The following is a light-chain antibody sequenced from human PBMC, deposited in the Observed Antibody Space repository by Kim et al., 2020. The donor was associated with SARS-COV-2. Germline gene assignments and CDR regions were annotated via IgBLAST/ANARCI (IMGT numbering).Light chain of an antibody. CDR3: LLSYSDSRV. CDR1: TGAFTDGHF. J-gene: IGLJ2*01. CDR2: DTG. Sequence: THAPNTGAFTDGHFPYGIQPKPSQATRTLIYDTGNRHSWTPARFSGSLLGGKAALTLSAAQPEDEADYYCLLSYSDSRVFGGGTKLTVL. V-gene: IGLV7-46*01.